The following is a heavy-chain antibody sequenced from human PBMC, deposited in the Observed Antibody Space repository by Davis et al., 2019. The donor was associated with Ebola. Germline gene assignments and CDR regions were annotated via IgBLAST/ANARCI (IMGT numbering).Heavy chain of an antibody. CDR2: TNHSGST. CDR1: GGSFSGYY. J-gene: IGHJ6*04. Sequence: MPSETLSLTCAVYGGSFSGYYWSWIRQPPGKGLEWIGETNHSGSTNYNPSLKSRVTISVDTSKNQFSLKLSSVTAADTAVYYCAREIAAVRYYYYYYGMDVWGKGTTVTVSS. CDR3: AREIAAVRYYYYYYGMDV. D-gene: IGHD6-13*01. V-gene: IGHV4-34*01.